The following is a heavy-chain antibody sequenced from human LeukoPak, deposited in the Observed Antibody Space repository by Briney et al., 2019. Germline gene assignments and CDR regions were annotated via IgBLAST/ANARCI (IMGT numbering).Heavy chain of an antibody. CDR3: ARHSGYDLVLGGPFDY. V-gene: IGHV1-69*13. Sequence: GASVKVSCKASGGTFSSYAISWVRQAPGQGLEWMGGIIPIFGTANYAQKFQGRVTITADESTSTAYMELSSLRSEDTAVYYCARHSGYDLVLGGPFDYWGQGTLVTVSS. J-gene: IGHJ4*02. D-gene: IGHD5-12*01. CDR2: IIPIFGTA. CDR1: GGTFSSYA.